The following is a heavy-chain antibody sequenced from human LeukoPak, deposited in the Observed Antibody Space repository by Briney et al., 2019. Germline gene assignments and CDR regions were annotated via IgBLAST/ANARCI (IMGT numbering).Heavy chain of an antibody. D-gene: IGHD6-13*01. Sequence: GESLKISCKGSGDTFSTHWIAWVRQMPGKGLEWMGIIYPGDSDTRYSPSFQGQVTISADRSISTAYLQWSSLKASDTAMYYCARRLLAAAFDYWGQGTLVTVSS. J-gene: IGHJ4*02. V-gene: IGHV5-51*01. CDR3: ARRLLAAAFDY. CDR2: IYPGDSDT. CDR1: GDTFSTHW.